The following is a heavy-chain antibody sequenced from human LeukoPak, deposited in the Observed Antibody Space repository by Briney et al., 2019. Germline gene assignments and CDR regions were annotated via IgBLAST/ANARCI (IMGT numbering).Heavy chain of an antibody. CDR1: GFTFSSYS. V-gene: IGHV3-74*01. CDR2: INSDGSST. J-gene: IGHJ4*02. Sequence: GGSLRLSCAASGFTFSSYSMNWVRQAPGKGLVWVSRINSDGSSTSYADSVKGRFTISRDNAKNTLYLQMNSLRAEDTAVYYCARLGSDDYYDFWSGYSPFDYWGQGTLVTVSS. CDR3: ARLGSDDYYDFWSGYSPFDY. D-gene: IGHD3-3*01.